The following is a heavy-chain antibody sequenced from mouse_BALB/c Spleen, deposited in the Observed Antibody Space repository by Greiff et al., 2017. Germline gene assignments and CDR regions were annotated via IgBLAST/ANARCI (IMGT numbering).Heavy chain of an antibody. D-gene: IGHD2-14*01. Sequence: EVKLQESGAELVKPGASVKLSCTASGFNIKDTYMHWVKQRPEQGLEWIGRIDPANGNTKYDPKFQGKATITADTSSNTAYLQLSSLTSEDTAVYYCARNYRYGGYYAMDYWGQGTSVTVSS. CDR2: IDPANGNT. CDR1: GFNIKDTY. V-gene: IGHV14-3*02. J-gene: IGHJ4*01. CDR3: ARNYRYGGYYAMDY.